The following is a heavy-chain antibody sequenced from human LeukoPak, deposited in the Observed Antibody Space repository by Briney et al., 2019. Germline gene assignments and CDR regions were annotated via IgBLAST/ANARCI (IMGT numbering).Heavy chain of an antibody. CDR3: ARVRGGSYYYYFDY. CDR2: ISSNGGST. V-gene: IGHV3-64*01. CDR1: GFTFSSYA. D-gene: IGHD1-26*01. Sequence: GGSLRLSCAASGFTFSSYAMHWVRQAPGKGLEYVSAISSNGGSTYYANSVKGRFTISRDNSKNTLYLQMGSLRAEDMTVYYCARVRGGSYYYYFDYWGQGTIVSVS. J-gene: IGHJ4*02.